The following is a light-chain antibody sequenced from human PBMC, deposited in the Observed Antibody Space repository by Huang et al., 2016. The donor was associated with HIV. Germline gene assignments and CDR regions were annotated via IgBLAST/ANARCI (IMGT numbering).Light chain of an antibody. V-gene: IGKV1-39*01. CDR2: AAS. CDR1: QSGSNY. CDR3: QQTYDTPPLS. Sequence: DIQMTQSPSSLSASVGDRVTITCRAGQSGSNYLNWYQHKKGKAPKLLIYAASSLQSGGPSMFSGSGSGTHFTLTISSLQPEDIATYYWQQTYDTPPLSFGGGTKVEL. J-gene: IGKJ4*02.